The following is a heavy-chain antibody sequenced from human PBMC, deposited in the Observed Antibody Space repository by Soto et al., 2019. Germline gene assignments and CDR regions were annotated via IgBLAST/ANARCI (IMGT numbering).Heavy chain of an antibody. CDR1: GYTFTSYD. V-gene: IGHV1-8*01. CDR2: MNPNSGNT. J-gene: IGHJ4*02. D-gene: IGHD3-16*01. CDR3: ARGGGSKCDY. Sequence: QVQLVQSGAEVKKPGASVKVSCKASGYTFTSYDINWVRQATGQGLEWMGWMNPNSGNTGYAQKFQGRVTMTRNTHKSTAYVELRSVRCEDTPVYFCARGGGSKCDYWGQKPLVRLL.